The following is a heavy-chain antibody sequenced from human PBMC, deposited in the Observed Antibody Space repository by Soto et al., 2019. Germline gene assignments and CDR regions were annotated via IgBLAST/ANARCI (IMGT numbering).Heavy chain of an antibody. CDR2: ISYDGGNK. D-gene: IGHD3-16*01. CDR3: AKVRFGRGILSNTMDV. CDR1: GFTFRSSG. V-gene: IGHV3-30*18. Sequence: QVQLVESGGGVVQPGRSLRLSCAASGFTFRSSGMHWVRQAPGKGLEWVAVISYDGGNKYYGDSVRGRFTISRDNSNNTLYLEMKSLRVEDTAVYYCAKVRFGRGILSNTMDVW. J-gene: IGHJ6*03.